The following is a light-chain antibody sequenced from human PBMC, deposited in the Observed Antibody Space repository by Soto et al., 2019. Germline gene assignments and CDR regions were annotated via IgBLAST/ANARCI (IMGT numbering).Light chain of an antibody. J-gene: IGKJ1*01. V-gene: IGKV3-15*01. CDR3: QQYNNWPPWT. CDR2: GAS. CDR1: QNIRNN. Sequence: EVVMTQSPASLSVSPGERATLSCRASQNIRNNLAWYQQKPGQSPRLLISGASTREPGIPGRFSGSGSGTEFTLIISSLQSEDFAIYYCQQYNNWPPWTFXQGTKV.